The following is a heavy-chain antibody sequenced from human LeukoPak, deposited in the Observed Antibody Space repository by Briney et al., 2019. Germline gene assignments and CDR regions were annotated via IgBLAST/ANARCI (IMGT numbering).Heavy chain of an antibody. V-gene: IGHV4-39*01. CDR3: ARGGLREYNY. CDR2: IYYVGST. J-gene: IGHJ4*02. CDR1: GGSISSGSYY. D-gene: IGHD6-6*01. Sequence: SETLSLTCTVSGGSISSGSYYWGWIRQPPGKGLEWIGSIYYVGSTYYNPSLKSRVTMSVDTSKNQFSLKLSSVTAADTAVYYCARGGLREYNYWGQGTLVTVSS.